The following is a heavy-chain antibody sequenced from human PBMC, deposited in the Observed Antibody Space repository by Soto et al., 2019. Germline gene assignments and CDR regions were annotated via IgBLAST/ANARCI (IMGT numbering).Heavy chain of an antibody. CDR2: IYHSGST. V-gene: IGHV4-4*02. D-gene: IGHD6-13*01. CDR3: ARDRGSSSSHPSYYYYYGMDV. J-gene: IGHJ6*02. CDR1: GGSISSSNW. Sequence: SETLSLTCAVSGGSISSSNWWSWVRPPPGKGLEWIGEIYHSGSTNYNPSLKSRVTISVDKSKNQFSLKLSSVTAADTAVYYCARDRGSSSSHPSYYYYYGMDVWGQGTTVTVS.